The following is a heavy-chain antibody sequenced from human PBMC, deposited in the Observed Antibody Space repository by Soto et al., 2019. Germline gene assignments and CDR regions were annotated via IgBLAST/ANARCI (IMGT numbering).Heavy chain of an antibody. CDR3: ARGDTVVVRKGVDV. Sequence: GELLMFLCAASRYTFTTYYITGARQLPAKGLEWVGRIDPSDSYTTYHPSFKGHVTISAEKSIRTAYLQWSSIEASDSAMYYCARGDTVVVRKGVDVWGQGTPVTVYS. V-gene: IGHV5-10-1*01. CDR1: RYTFTTYY. D-gene: IGHD5-18*01. CDR2: IDPSDSYT. J-gene: IGHJ6*02.